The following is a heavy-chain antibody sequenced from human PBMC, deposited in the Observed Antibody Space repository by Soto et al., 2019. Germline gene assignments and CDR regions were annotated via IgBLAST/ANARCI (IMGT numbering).Heavy chain of an antibody. CDR1: GGSISSSSYY. CDR2: IHYSGPT. D-gene: IGHD6-6*01. CDR3: AGPSTVPPYRSSVSRSFDY. J-gene: IGHJ4*02. Sequence: QLQLQELGPGLVKPSETLSLTCTVSGGSISSSSYYWGWIRPPPGKGLAWIGSIHYSGPTHYNPTLKSRVTISAGASADQFSLRRSSVAAADTSVCYCAGPSTVPPYRSSVSRSFDYRGQGTLDTVSS. V-gene: IGHV4-39*01.